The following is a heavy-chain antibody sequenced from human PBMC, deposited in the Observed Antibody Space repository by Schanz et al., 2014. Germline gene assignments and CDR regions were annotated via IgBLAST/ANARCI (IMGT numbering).Heavy chain of an antibody. CDR3: ARGGYSSGWYDRDIAHFDY. J-gene: IGHJ4*02. CDR1: GGTFSSFA. D-gene: IGHD6-19*01. V-gene: IGHV1-69*04. CDR2: IIPILDVG. Sequence: VQLVQSGAEVKKPGSSVKVSCKASGGTFSSFAIFWVRQAPGQGLEWMGTIIPILDVGNYAQQFQGRVTFTADKSTSTAYMELSSLRYEDTAVYYCARGGYSSGWYDRDIAHFDYWGQGSLVTVSS.